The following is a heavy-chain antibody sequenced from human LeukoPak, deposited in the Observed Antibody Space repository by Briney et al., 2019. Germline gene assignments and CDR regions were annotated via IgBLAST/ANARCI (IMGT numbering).Heavy chain of an antibody. CDR2: INSDGSST. Sequence: PGGSLRLSCAASGFTFSSYWMHWVRQAPGKGLVWVSRINSDGSSTTSADSVRGRFTISRDNAKNTLYLQMNSLRAEDTAVYYCARSPIAYCSSTTCYTLGYDYWGQETLVTVSS. V-gene: IGHV3-74*01. CDR3: ARSPIAYCSSTTCYTLGYDY. J-gene: IGHJ4*02. D-gene: IGHD2-2*02. CDR1: GFTFSSYW.